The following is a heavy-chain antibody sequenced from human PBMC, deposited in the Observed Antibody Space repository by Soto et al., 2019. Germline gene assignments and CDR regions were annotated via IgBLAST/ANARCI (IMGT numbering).Heavy chain of an antibody. Sequence: QVQLVESGGGVVQPGRSLRLSCAASGFTFSSYAMHWVRQAPGKGLEWVAVISYDGSNKYYADSVKGRFTISRDNSKHTLYLQMNSLRAEDTAVYYCARATVTTHQYFQHWGQGTLVTVSS. CDR3: ARATVTTHQYFQH. J-gene: IGHJ1*01. V-gene: IGHV3-30-3*01. D-gene: IGHD4-17*01. CDR1: GFTFSSYA. CDR2: ISYDGSNK.